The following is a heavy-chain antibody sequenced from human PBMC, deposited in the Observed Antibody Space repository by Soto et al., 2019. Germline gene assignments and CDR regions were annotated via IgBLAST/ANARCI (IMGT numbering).Heavy chain of an antibody. CDR3: ARDVYSSSRYFDY. J-gene: IGHJ4*02. D-gene: IGHD6-6*01. CDR1: GFTFSSYS. Sequence: PGGSLRLSCAASGFTFSSYSMNWVRQAPGKGLEWVSSISSSSSYIYYADSVKGRCTISRDNAKNSLYLQMNSLRAEDTAVYYCARDVYSSSRYFDYWGQGTLVTVSS. CDR2: ISSSSSYI. V-gene: IGHV3-21*01.